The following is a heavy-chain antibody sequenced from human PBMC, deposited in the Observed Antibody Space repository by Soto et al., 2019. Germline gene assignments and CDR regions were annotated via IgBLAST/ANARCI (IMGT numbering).Heavy chain of an antibody. CDR2: IYSSGGT. CDR3: ARSVFP. V-gene: IGHV4-31*03. J-gene: IGHJ5*02. Sequence: QVQLQESGPGLVKPSQTLSLTCTVSGGSISSGGYYWSWIRQHPGKGLEWIGYIYSSGGTSYNASIKRRVSISVDTSNDQFALKLSSVTDADTAIYYCARSVFPWGQGTLVTVSS. CDR1: GGSISSGGYY.